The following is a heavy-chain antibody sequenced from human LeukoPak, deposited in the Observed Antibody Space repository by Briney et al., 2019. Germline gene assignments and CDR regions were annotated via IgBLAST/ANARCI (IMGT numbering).Heavy chain of an antibody. Sequence: SVKVSCKASGYTFTGYYMHWVRQAPGQGLEWMGGIIPVVNTANYAQKFQDRVTITADESTNTVYMELNNLRSEDTAMYFCARVGNYMDVWGKGTMVAISS. CDR1: GYTFTGYY. CDR2: IIPVVNTA. J-gene: IGHJ6*03. V-gene: IGHV1-69*13. CDR3: ARVGNYMDV.